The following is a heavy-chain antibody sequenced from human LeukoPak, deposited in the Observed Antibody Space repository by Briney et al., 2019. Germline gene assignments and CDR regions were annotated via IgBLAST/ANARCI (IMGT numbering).Heavy chain of an antibody. D-gene: IGHD1-26*01. V-gene: IGHV3-49*04. CDR1: GFTLEDYA. Sequence: GGSLRLSCATSGFTLEDYAMNWVRQAPGKGLEWVGLITSKAYGGTTEFAASVKGRFSISRDERKPIAYLQMNSLKIQDTAVYYCTSEVEQGGSYGGGDYWGQGTLVTVSS. J-gene: IGHJ4*02. CDR2: ITSKAYGGTT. CDR3: TSEVEQGGSYGGGDY.